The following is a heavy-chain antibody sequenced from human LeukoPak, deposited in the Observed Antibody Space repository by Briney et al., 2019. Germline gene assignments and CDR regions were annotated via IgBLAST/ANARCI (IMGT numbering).Heavy chain of an antibody. CDR3: AKRPSDYGDYVSYFDY. Sequence: GSLRLSCEASGFIFSSYWMSWVRQAPGKGLELVGGISDDGRSKDYADSVKGRFTISRDNSKDTLYLQMNSLRDEDTAVYYCAKRPSDYGDYVSYFDYWGQGTLVTVSS. CDR2: ISDDGRSK. J-gene: IGHJ4*02. CDR1: GFIFSSYW. D-gene: IGHD4-17*01. V-gene: IGHV3-30*18.